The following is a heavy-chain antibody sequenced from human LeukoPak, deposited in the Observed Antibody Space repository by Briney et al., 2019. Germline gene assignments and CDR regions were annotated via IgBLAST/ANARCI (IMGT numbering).Heavy chain of an antibody. J-gene: IGHJ6*02. Sequence: SGGSLRLSCAASGFTFSSYAMSWVRRAPGKGLEWVSGISGSGGSTYYADSVKGRFTISRDNSKNTLYLQMNTLRAEDTAVYYCTRDAYSINYYYNGMDVWGQGTTVIVSS. CDR1: GFTFSSYA. CDR3: TRDAYSINYYYNGMDV. CDR2: ISGSGGST. D-gene: IGHD4-11*01. V-gene: IGHV3-23*01.